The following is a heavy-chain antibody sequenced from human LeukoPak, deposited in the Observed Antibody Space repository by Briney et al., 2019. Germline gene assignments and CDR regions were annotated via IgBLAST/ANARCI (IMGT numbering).Heavy chain of an antibody. CDR1: GFIFSNYW. V-gene: IGHV3-74*01. CDR2: INTDGSSA. J-gene: IGHJ4*02. Sequence: PGGSLRLSCAASGFIFSNYWMHWVRQTPGKGLVCVSRINTDGSSARYADSVKGRFTISRDNAKNTLYLQMNSLRAEDTAVYYCARGRGDYIVTDWGQGTLVTVSS. D-gene: IGHD4-17*01. CDR3: ARGRGDYIVTD.